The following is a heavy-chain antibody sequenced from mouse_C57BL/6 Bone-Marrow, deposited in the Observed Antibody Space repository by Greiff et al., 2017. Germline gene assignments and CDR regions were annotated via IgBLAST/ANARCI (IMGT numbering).Heavy chain of an antibody. V-gene: IGHV5-4*03. D-gene: IGHD2-5*01. CDR3: ARGRYSNFYFDY. Sequence: VMLVESGGGLVKPGGSLKLSCAASGFTFSSYAMSWVRQTPEKRLEWVATISDGVSYPDYPDNVKGRFTISRDNAKNNLYLQMSHLKSEDTAMYYCARGRYSNFYFDYWGQGTTLTVSS. CDR2: ISDGVSYP. CDR1: GFTFSSYA. J-gene: IGHJ2*01.